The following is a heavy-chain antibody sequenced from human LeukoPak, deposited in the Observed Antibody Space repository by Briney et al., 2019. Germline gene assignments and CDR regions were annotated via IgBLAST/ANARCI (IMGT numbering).Heavy chain of an antibody. Sequence: GASVKVSCKASGYTFTSYGISWVRQAPGQGLEWMGRIIPILGIANYAQKFQGRVTITADKSTSTAYMELSSLRSEDTAVYYCASSTGYSSGWYWFDPWGQGTLVTVSS. CDR2: IIPILGIA. V-gene: IGHV1-69*04. CDR1: GYTFTSYG. J-gene: IGHJ5*02. D-gene: IGHD6-19*01. CDR3: ASSTGYSSGWYWFDP.